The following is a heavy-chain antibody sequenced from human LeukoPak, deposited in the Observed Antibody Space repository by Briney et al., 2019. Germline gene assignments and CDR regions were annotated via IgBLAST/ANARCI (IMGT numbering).Heavy chain of an antibody. V-gene: IGHV3-7*04. CDR1: GFPFSSSA. D-gene: IGHD6-13*01. CDR2: IKQDGSEK. Sequence: PGGSLRLSCAASGFPFSSSAMSWVRQAPGKGLEWVANIKQDGSEKYYVDSVKGRFTISRDNAKNSLYLQMNSLRAEDTAVYYCARGTIAAAGYYYFDYWGQGTQVTVSS. J-gene: IGHJ4*02. CDR3: ARGTIAAAGYYYFDY.